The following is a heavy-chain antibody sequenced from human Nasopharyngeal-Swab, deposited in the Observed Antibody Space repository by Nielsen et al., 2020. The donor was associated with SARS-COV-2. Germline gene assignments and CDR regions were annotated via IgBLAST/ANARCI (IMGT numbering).Heavy chain of an antibody. CDR1: RYTPPPYY. D-gene: IGHD3-3*01. CDR3: ARVFWSGYFTTSDY. Sequence: ASVKDTCQASRYTPPPYYLHWLRQAPSQGLEGMGWIHSISGGKNHAQKFQGRVTMTRDTSISTAYMELSRLTSDDTAVYYCARVFWSGYFTTSDYWCQGTLVTVSS. J-gene: IGHJ4*02. CDR2: IHSISGGK. V-gene: IGHV1-2*02.